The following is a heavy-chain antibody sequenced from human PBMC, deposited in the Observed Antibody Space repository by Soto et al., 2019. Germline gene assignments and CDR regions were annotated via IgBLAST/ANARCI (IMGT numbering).Heavy chain of an antibody. Sequence: SETLSLTCSVSGNSMSSSNWWNWVRQPPGKGLEWIGYIYYSGSTNYNPSLKSRVTISVDTSKNQFSLKLSSVTAADTAVYYCARHHAGGYSSPLDYWGQGTLVTVSS. CDR1: GNSMSSSNW. CDR2: IYYSGST. D-gene: IGHD5-18*01. CDR3: ARHHAGGYSSPLDY. V-gene: IGHV4-4*02. J-gene: IGHJ4*02.